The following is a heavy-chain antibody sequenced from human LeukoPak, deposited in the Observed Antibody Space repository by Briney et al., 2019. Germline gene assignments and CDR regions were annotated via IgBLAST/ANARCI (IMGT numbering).Heavy chain of an antibody. CDR2: MNPNSGNT. V-gene: IGHV1-8*01. CDR3: ARGGGYDPNYGMDV. CDR1: GYTFTSYD. Sequence: GASVKVSCTASGYTFTSYDINWVRQAPGQGLEWMGWMNPNSGNTGYAQKFQGRVTMTRNTSISTAYMELSSLRSEDTAVYYCARGGGYDPNYGMDVWGQGTTVTVSS. J-gene: IGHJ6*02. D-gene: IGHD5-12*01.